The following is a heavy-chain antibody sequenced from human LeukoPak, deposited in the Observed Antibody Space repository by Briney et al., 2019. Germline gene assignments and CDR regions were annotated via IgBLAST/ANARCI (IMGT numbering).Heavy chain of an antibody. Sequence: GRSLRLSCAASGFTFSSYGMHWVRQAPGKGLEWVAVISYDGSNKYYADSVKGRFTISRDNSKNTLYLQMNSLRAEDTAVYYCAKDRDYGGNLEIDYWGQGTLVTVSS. V-gene: IGHV3-30*18. CDR1: GFTFSSYG. J-gene: IGHJ4*02. D-gene: IGHD4-23*01. CDR2: ISYDGSNK. CDR3: AKDRDYGGNLEIDY.